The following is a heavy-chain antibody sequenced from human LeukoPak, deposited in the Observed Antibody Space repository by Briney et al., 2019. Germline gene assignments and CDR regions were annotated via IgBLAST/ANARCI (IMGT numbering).Heavy chain of an antibody. J-gene: IGHJ4*02. D-gene: IGHD6-19*01. CDR2: VRFDGSNT. Sequence: GGSLRLSCAASGFYFNTYAMHWVRQALGKGLEWVAFVRFDGSNTRYADSVKGRFTISRDNSKNTLFLQMNNLRPEDTAVYYCAKSSGSSSWYDYFDYWGQGTLATVSS. CDR1: GFYFNTYA. V-gene: IGHV3-30*02. CDR3: AKSSGSSSWYDYFDY.